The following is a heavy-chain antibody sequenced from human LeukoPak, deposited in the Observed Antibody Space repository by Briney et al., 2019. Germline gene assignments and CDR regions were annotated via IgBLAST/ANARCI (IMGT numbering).Heavy chain of an antibody. D-gene: IGHD2-15*01. V-gene: IGHV3-7*01. CDR1: GFSFRNYL. J-gene: IGHJ4*02. CDR3: ARDGGLHTNFDY. Sequence: AGGSLRLSCAASGFSFRNYLMGWVRQAPGKGLEWVANTKPDGSAEYYADSVRGRFTASRDNANNLLYLQMNRLRAEDTAVYYCARDGGLHTNFDYWGQGTLLTVSS. CDR2: TKPDGSAE.